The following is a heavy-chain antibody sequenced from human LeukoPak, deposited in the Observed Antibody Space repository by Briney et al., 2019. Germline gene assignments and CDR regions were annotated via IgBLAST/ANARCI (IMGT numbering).Heavy chain of an antibody. CDR1: GGSISSYY. CDR2: IYYSGST. Sequence: SETLSLTCTVSGGSISSYYWSWIRQPPGKGLEWIGYIYYSGSTNYNPSLKSRVTISVDTSKNQFSLKLSSVTAADTAVYYCARWGEASALRVHAFDIWGQGTMVTVSS. J-gene: IGHJ3*02. V-gene: IGHV4-59*01. CDR3: ARWGEASALRVHAFDI. D-gene: IGHD3-10*01.